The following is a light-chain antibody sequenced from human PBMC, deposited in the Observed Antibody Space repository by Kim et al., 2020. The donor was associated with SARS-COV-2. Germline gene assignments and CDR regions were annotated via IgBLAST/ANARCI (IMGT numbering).Light chain of an antibody. CDR2: AKN. Sequence: ALGQTVRITYQGDSLRSYYATWCQQEPGQAQILVIYAKNNRPSGIPDRFSGSSSGNTASLTSTGTQESDEADYYCNSRDSNDNVVFGGGTQLTVL. V-gene: IGLV3-19*01. CDR1: SLRSYY. CDR3: NSRDSNDNVV. J-gene: IGLJ2*01.